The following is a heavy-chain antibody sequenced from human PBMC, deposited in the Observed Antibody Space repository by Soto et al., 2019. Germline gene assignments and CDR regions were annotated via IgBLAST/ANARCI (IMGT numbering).Heavy chain of an antibody. CDR3: ARPLHYYYGMDV. J-gene: IGHJ6*02. CDR1: GVAVSSGTYF. V-gene: IGHV4-61*01. Sequence: QVQLQESGPGLVKPSETLSLNCTVSGVAVSSGTYFWSWIRQPPGKGLEWIGNIYYTGSTNYNPTLXSXITMSVDTSNNQCSLKLSSVTAADTAVYYCARPLHYYYGMDVWGPGTTVTVSS. CDR2: IYYTGST.